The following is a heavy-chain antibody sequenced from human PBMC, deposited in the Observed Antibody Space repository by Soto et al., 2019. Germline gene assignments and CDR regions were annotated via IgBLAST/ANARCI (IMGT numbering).Heavy chain of an antibody. Sequence: EVHLVESGGGLVQPGGSLRLSCAASGFTFSSSWMHWVRQVPGKGLVWVSRLYSDGSGASYADSVEGRFTISRDNAKNTVYLQMNSLRVEDTAIYFCARYIGYSCYSWGQGTLVTVSS. CDR1: GFTFSSSW. CDR3: ARYIGYSCYS. CDR2: LYSDGSGA. D-gene: IGHD2-15*01. J-gene: IGHJ4*02. V-gene: IGHV3-74*01.